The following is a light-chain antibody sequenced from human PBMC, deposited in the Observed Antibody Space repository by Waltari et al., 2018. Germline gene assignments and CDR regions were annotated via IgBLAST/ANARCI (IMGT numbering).Light chain of an antibody. V-gene: IGLV3-21*04. CDR1: NIGTQS. Sequence: SYVLTQPPSVSVAPGETARIPCGGNNIGTQSVHWYQQKPGQAPVLVISYDSDRLSGIPERIAGSNSGNTATLTISRVEAGDEAEYFCQVWDANNDPGVFGTGTEVTVL. CDR3: QVWDANNDPGV. CDR2: YDS. J-gene: IGLJ1*01.